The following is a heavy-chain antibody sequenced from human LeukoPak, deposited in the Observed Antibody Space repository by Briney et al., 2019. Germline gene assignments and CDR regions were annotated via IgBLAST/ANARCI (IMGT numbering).Heavy chain of an antibody. D-gene: IGHD6-13*01. CDR1: GYTFTGYY. CDR3: ARHISSSYIMDV. Sequence: ASVKVSCKASGYTFTGYYMHWVRQAPGQGLEWMGWINPNSGGTNYAQKFQGRVTMTRDTSISTAYMELSRLRSDDTAVYYCARHISSSYIMDVWGKGTTVTVSS. J-gene: IGHJ6*03. CDR2: INPNSGGT. V-gene: IGHV1-2*02.